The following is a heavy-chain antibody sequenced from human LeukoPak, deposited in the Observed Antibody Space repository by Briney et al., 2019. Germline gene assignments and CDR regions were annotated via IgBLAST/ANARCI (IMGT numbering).Heavy chain of an antibody. CDR1: GFTFSSYA. V-gene: IGHV3-23*01. CDR2: IGGSGDIT. J-gene: IGHJ3*02. Sequence: GGSLRLSCAASGFTFSSYAMSWVRQAPGMGLEWVSSIGGSGDITYYADSVKGRFTISRDNSKNTLFLQMNSLRAEDTAVYYCATKVVTDAFDIWGQGTMVTVSS. CDR3: ATKVVTDAFDI. D-gene: IGHD3-22*01.